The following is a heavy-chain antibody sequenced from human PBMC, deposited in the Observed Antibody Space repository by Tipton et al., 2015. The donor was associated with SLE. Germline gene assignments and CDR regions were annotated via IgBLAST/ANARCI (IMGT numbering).Heavy chain of an antibody. CDR1: GFIFSSYY. Sequence: LSCAASGFIFSSYYWSWIRQPPGKGLEWIGYIYYSGSTNFNPSLKSRVTLSVDTSKNQFSLNLTSVTAADTVVYYCARQVAYDAFDIWGQGTMVTVSS. D-gene: IGHD3-16*01. J-gene: IGHJ3*02. V-gene: IGHV4-59*01. CDR3: ARQVAYDAFDI. CDR2: IYYSGST.